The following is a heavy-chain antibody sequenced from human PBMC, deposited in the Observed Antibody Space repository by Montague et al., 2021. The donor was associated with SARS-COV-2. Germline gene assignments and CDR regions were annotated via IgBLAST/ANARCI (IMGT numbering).Heavy chain of an antibody. Sequence: SETLSLTCAVYGGSFSGYYWSWIRQLPGKGLEWIGEINHSGSTNYNPSLKSRVTISVDTSKNQFSLKLSSVTAADTAVYYCARGRYSSSWYGTPNWFDPWGQGTLVTVSS. CDR2: INHSGST. CDR1: GGSFSGYY. J-gene: IGHJ5*02. CDR3: ARGRYSSSWYGTPNWFDP. V-gene: IGHV4-34*01. D-gene: IGHD6-13*01.